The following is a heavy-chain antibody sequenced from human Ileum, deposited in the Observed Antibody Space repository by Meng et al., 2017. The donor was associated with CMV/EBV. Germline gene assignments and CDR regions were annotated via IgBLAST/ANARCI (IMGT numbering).Heavy chain of an antibody. CDR1: GDSISSYY. D-gene: IGHD1/OR15-1a*01. CDR2: IYNSGGT. Sequence: GERQGSGPGMGKPSETLSLTCTVSGDSISSYYWSWIRQPPGKGLEWIGYIYNSGGTHYNPSLKTRVTISVDRSKNQLSLKLSSVTAADTAIYYCARDLVGTGTFDYWGQGTLVTVSS. CDR3: ARDLVGTGTFDY. V-gene: IGHV4-59*01. J-gene: IGHJ4*02.